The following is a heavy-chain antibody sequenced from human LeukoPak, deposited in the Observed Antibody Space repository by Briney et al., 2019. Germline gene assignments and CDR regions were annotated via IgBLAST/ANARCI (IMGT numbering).Heavy chain of an antibody. V-gene: IGHV4-59*05. CDR3: ARGLTKASSPMV. CDR1: GGSISSYY. Sequence: SETLSLTCTVSGGSISSYYWSWIRQPPGKGLEWIGSICYSGSTYYNPSLKSRVTISVDTSKNQFSLKLSSVTAADTAAYYCARGLTKASSPMVWGQGTLVTVSS. CDR2: ICYSGST. J-gene: IGHJ4*02. D-gene: IGHD2-8*01.